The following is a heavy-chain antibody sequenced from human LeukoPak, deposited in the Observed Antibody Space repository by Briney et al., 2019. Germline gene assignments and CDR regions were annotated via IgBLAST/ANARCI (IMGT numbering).Heavy chain of an antibody. CDR3: AKDGYRYYDSSGYYYDY. D-gene: IGHD3-22*01. V-gene: IGHV3-30*02. CDR1: GFTFNKYA. CDR2: IRYDGSNK. Sequence: QPGGSLRLSCAASGFTFNKYAMSWVRQAPGKGLEWVAFIRYDGSNKYYADSVKGRFTISRDNSKNTLYPQMNSLRAEDTAVYYCAKDGYRYYDSSGYYYDYWGQGTLVTVSS. J-gene: IGHJ4*02.